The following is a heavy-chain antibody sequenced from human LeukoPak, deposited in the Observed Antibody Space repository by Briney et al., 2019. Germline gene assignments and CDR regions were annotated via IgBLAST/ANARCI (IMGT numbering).Heavy chain of an antibody. V-gene: IGHV1-46*01. D-gene: IGHD1-14*01. Sequence: GASVKVSCKASGYTFTSYYMHWVRQAPGQGLEWMGIINPSGGTTNYAQKFQGRVTMTRDTSTSTVYMEMSSLRSEDTAVYYCASPRSTGFDYWGQGTLVTVSS. J-gene: IGHJ4*02. CDR3: ASPRSTGFDY. CDR2: INPSGGTT. CDR1: GYTFTSYY.